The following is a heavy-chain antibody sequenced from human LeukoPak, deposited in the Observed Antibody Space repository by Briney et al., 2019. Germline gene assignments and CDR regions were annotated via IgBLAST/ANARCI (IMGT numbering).Heavy chain of an antibody. CDR1: GFTFSSYS. CDR3: ARSLRVRGVPDYREV. J-gene: IGHJ6*03. D-gene: IGHD3-10*01. Sequence: GGSLRLSCAASGFTFSSYSMNWVRQAPGKGLEWVSSISSSSSYIYYADSVKGRFTISRDNAKNSLYLQMNNLRADDTAVYYWARSLRVRGVPDYREVWGKGTTVTVSS. CDR2: ISSSSSYI. V-gene: IGHV3-21*04.